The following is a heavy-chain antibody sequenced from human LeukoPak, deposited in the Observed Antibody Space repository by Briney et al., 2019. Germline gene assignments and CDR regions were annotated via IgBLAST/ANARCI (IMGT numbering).Heavy chain of an antibody. CDR1: GFTFSTSW. Sequence: PGGSLRLSCVGSGFTFSTSWVHWVRQAPGQGLVWLSRMNGDGGTINYVDSVKGRFTVSRDNAKNTLYLQMNSLGVEDTAIYYGARAGIYLFDYWGPGTQVTVSS. V-gene: IGHV3-74*01. CDR3: ARAGIYLFDY. D-gene: IGHD3-10*01. CDR2: MNGDGGTI. J-gene: IGHJ4*02.